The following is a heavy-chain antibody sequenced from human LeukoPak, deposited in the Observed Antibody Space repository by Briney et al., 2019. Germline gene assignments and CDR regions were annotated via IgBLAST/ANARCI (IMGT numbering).Heavy chain of an antibody. CDR3: AKDREEAGYSSSWNYYYYGMDV. J-gene: IGHJ6*02. Sequence: GGSLRLSCAASGFTFSSYAMSWVRQAPGKGLEWVSAISGSGGSTYYADSVKGRLTISRDNSKNTLYLQMNSLRAEDTAVYYCAKDREEAGYSSSWNYYYYGMDVWGQGTTVTVSS. CDR1: GFTFSSYA. D-gene: IGHD6-13*01. V-gene: IGHV3-23*01. CDR2: ISGSGGST.